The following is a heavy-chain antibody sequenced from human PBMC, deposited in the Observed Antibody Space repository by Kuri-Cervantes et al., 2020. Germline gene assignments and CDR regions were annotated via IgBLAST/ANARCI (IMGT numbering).Heavy chain of an antibody. D-gene: IGHD2-2*01. CDR1: GFTFSSYW. Sequence: GESLKISCAASGFTFSSYWMHWVRQAPGKGLVWVSRINSDGSSTSYADSVKGRFTISRDNAKNSLYLQMNSLRAEDTALYYCAKDWGSTSPYYMDVWGKGTTVTVSS. CDR2: INSDGSST. V-gene: IGHV3-74*01. CDR3: AKDWGSTSPYYMDV. J-gene: IGHJ6*03.